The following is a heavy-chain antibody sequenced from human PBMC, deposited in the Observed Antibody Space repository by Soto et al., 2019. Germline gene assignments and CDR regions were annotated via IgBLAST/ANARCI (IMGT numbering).Heavy chain of an antibody. CDR3: ARASVSGRRFDY. V-gene: IGHV3-23*01. D-gene: IGHD6-19*01. CDR1: GFTFSSYA. CDR2: ISGSGGST. Sequence: PGGSLRLSCAASGFTFSSYAMSWVRQAPGKGLEWVSAISGSGGSTTYAQKFQGRVTMTRDTSTSTVYMELSGLTSEDTAVYYCARASVSGRRFDYWGEGTLVTVSS. J-gene: IGHJ4*02.